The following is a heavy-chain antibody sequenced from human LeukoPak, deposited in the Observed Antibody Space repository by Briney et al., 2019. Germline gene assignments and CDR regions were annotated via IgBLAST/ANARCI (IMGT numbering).Heavy chain of an antibody. CDR3: ARESPIAVAGN. D-gene: IGHD6-19*01. CDR1: GFTVSSYH. V-gene: IGHV3-23*01. J-gene: IGHJ4*02. Sequence: GRSLRLSCAASGFTVSSYHMHWVRQAPGKGLEWVSAISDSGGKTYYADSMKGRFTISRDNSKSTLYLQMNSLRAEDTALYYCARESPIAVAGNWGQGTLVTVSS. CDR2: ISDSGGKT.